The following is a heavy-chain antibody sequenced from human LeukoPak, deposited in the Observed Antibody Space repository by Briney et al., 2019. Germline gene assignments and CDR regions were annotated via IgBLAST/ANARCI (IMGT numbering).Heavy chain of an antibody. CDR1: GFTFSSYA. Sequence: PGGSLRLSCAASGFTFSSYAMHWVRQAPGKGLEWVAVISYDGSNKYYADSVKGRFTISRDNSKNTLYLQMNSLRAEDTAVYYCAKAHQWFGEYYFDYWGQGTLVTVSS. CDR3: AKAHQWFGEYYFDY. J-gene: IGHJ4*02. D-gene: IGHD3-10*01. CDR2: ISYDGSNK. V-gene: IGHV3-30-3*01.